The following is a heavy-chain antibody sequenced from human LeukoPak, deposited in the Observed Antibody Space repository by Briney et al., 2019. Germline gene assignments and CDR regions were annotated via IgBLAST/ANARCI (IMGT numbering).Heavy chain of an antibody. CDR2: INHSGST. CDR3: AGQRSSSDFGY. V-gene: IGHV4-34*01. J-gene: IGHJ4*02. Sequence: IGEINHSGSTNYNPSLKSRVTISVDTSKNQFSLKLSSVTAADTAVYYCAGQRSSSDFGYWGQGTLVTVSS. D-gene: IGHD6-6*01.